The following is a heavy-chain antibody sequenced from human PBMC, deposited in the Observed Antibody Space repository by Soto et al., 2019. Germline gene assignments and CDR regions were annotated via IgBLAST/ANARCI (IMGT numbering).Heavy chain of an antibody. CDR1: GVSFSSSG. V-gene: IGHV3-33*01. CDR2: IWNDGSYK. J-gene: IGHJ4*02. CDR3: ASYSGYYYPRFDY. D-gene: IGHD3-22*01. Sequence: GGSMRLSCAASGVSFSSSGVHGFRKAPGKGLEWVAIIWNDGSYKNYADSVKGRFTISRDNSKNTLYLQMNSLRAEDTAVYYCASYSGYYYPRFDYWGQGTLVTVSS.